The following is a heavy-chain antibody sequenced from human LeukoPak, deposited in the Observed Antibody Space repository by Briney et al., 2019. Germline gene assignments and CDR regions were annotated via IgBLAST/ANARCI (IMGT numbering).Heavy chain of an antibody. J-gene: IGHJ4*02. D-gene: IGHD3-10*01. CDR2: INHSGST. CDR3: ARVWYYYGSGSYYKSPYFDY. CDR1: GGSFSGYY. V-gene: IGHV4-34*01. Sequence: SETLSLTCAVYGGSFSGYYCSWIRQPPGKGLEWIGEINHSGSTNYNPSLKSRVTISVDTSKNQFSLKLSSVTAADTAVYYCARVWYYYGSGSYYKSPYFDYWGQGTLVTVSS.